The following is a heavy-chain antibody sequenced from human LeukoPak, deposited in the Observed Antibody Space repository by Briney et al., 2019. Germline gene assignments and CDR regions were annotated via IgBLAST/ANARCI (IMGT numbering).Heavy chain of an antibody. V-gene: IGHV3-23*01. CDR2: ITSSGDAT. J-gene: IGHJ4*02. CDR3: AKDRPNYHESNGHYYRPNGDY. Sequence: GGSLRLSCAASGFTFNIYSMSWVRQAPGKGLEWVSSITSSGDATFYADSVKDRLTISRDNSKNMLYLQMSRLRAEDTAVYYCAKDRPNYHESNGHYYRPNGDYWGQGTLVTVSS. D-gene: IGHD3-22*01. CDR1: GFTFNIYS.